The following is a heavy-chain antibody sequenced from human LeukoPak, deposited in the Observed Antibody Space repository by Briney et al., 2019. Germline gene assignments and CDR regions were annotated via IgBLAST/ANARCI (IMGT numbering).Heavy chain of an antibody. J-gene: IGHJ4*02. D-gene: IGHD1-1*01. Sequence: SETLSLTCTVSGGSISSSSYYWGWIRQPPGKGLEWIGSIYYSGSTYYNPSLKSRVTISVDTSKNQFSLKLSSVTAADTAVYYCARVTAGSNCADYWGQGTLVTVSS. CDR1: GGSISSSSYY. V-gene: IGHV4-39*07. CDR3: ARVTAGSNCADY. CDR2: IYYSGST.